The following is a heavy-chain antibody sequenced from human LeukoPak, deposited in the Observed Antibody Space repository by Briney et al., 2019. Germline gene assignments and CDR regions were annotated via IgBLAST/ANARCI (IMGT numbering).Heavy chain of an antibody. D-gene: IGHD3-3*01. CDR2: ISSSSSTI. Sequence: HSGGSLRLSCAASGFTFSSYSMNWVRQAPGKGLEWVSYISSSSSTIYYADSVKGRFTISRDNAKNSLYLQMNSLRAEDTAVYYCARKGTQSYYDFWSGDTSPYYFDYWGQGTLVTVSS. CDR1: GFTFSSYS. V-gene: IGHV3-48*01. CDR3: ARKGTQSYYDFWSGDTSPYYFDY. J-gene: IGHJ4*02.